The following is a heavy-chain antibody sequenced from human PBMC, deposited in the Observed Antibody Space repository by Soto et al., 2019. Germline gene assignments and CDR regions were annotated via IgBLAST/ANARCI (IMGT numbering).Heavy chain of an antibody. Sequence: GESLILSCAASGFIVSDNDMSWVRQAPGKGLEWVSLMYGGVSTFYADSVRGRFTISRDNSKNTLFLQMNSPRPEDTAVYYCAKDKGVLNWATSYFDYWGQGEMVTVFS. CDR3: AKDKGVLNWATSYFDY. CDR1: GFIVSDND. J-gene: IGHJ4*02. D-gene: IGHD7-27*01. V-gene: IGHV3-66*02. CDR2: MYGGVST.